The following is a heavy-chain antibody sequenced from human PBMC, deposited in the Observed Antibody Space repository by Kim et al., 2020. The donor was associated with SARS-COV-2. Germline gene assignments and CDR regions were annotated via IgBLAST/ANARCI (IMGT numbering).Heavy chain of an antibody. CDR3: ASVSIAAAGPFDY. Sequence: YSQEFQGRATMTRDTSASTAYMELSSLRSEDTAVYYCASVSIAAAGPFDYWGQGTLVTVSS. V-gene: IGHV1-3*01. D-gene: IGHD6-13*01. J-gene: IGHJ4*02.